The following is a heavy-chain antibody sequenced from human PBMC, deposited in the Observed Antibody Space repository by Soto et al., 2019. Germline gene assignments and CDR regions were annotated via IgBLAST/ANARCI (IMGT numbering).Heavy chain of an antibody. CDR2: INSDGSIT. CDR1: DFIFIHNA. Sequence: GPQIHSYAASDFIFIHNAMHWVSQATGKGLVWVSRINSDGSITNYADSVKGRFTISRDNAKNTLYLEMNSLRAEDTAVYYCANFYSGSYSTYWGQGTLVTGSS. V-gene: IGHV3-74*01. J-gene: IGHJ4*02. D-gene: IGHD1-26*01. CDR3: ANFYSGSYSTY.